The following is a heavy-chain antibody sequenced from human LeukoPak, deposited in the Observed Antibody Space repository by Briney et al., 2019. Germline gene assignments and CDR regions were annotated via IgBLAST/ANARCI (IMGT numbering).Heavy chain of an antibody. Sequence: GGSLGLSCAASGFTFSSYSMNWVRQAPGKGLEWVSSISSSSSYIYYADSVKGRFTISRDNAKNSLYLQMNSLRAKDTAVYYCARIYDSNAFDIWGQGTMVTVSS. V-gene: IGHV3-21*01. CDR2: ISSSSSYI. J-gene: IGHJ3*02. CDR3: ARIYDSNAFDI. CDR1: GFTFSSYS. D-gene: IGHD3-22*01.